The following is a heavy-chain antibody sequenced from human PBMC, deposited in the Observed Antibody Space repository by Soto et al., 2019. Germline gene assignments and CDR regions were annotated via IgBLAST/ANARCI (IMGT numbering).Heavy chain of an antibody. V-gene: IGHV3-30*04. D-gene: IGHD5-18*01. CDR1: GFTFSSFP. J-gene: IGHJ4*02. Sequence: VQLVESGGGVVEPGRSLRLSCAASGFTFSSFPMHWVRRAPGKGLEWVAIISNNGGKKYYADSVKGRFTISRDNSRNTLYLQTDSLRAEDAAMYYCARDSGFGSGYPPYFDYWGQGALVTVSS. CDR3: ARDSGFGSGYPPYFDY. CDR2: ISNNGGKK.